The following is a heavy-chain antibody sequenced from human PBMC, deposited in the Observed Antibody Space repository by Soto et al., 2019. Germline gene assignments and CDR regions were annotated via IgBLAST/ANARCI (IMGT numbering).Heavy chain of an antibody. J-gene: IGHJ5*02. CDR2: ISYDGSNT. CDR1: GFTFRSYA. CDR3: AKDPMSAAAGPNWFDP. Sequence: GGSMRLSSSASGFTFRSYAMSWVRQAPGKGLEWVSVISYDGSNTYYADSVKGRFTISRDNSKNTLSLQMNSLRAEDTAVYYCAKDPMSAAAGPNWFDPWGQGTLVTVSS. D-gene: IGHD6-13*01. V-gene: IGHV3-30*04.